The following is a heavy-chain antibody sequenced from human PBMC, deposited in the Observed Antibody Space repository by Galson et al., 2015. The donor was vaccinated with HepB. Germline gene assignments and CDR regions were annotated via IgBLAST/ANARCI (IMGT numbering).Heavy chain of an antibody. CDR3: ATDVTTVIDAFDI. CDR1: GYTLTELS. J-gene: IGHJ3*02. Sequence: SCKVSGYTLTELSMHWVRQAPGKGLEWMGGFDPEDGETIYAQKFQGRVTMTEDTSTDTAYMELSSLRSEDTAVYYCATDVTTVIDAFDIWGQGTMVTVSS. V-gene: IGHV1-24*01. D-gene: IGHD4-11*01. CDR2: FDPEDGET.